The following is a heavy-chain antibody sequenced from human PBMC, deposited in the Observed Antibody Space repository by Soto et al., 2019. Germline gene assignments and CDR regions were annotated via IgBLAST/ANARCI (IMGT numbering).Heavy chain of an antibody. D-gene: IGHD5-12*01. CDR2: IYHSGST. CDR1: GGSISSSNW. Sequence: QVQLQESGPGLVKPSGTLSLTCAVSGGSISSSNWWSWVRQPPGKGLEWIGEIYHSGSTNYNPSLKSRVTMTVDNSEILFSLELSSVSAADPPVYYCARVKKWLRIRNWFDPCGQGTLVTVSS. J-gene: IGHJ5*02. CDR3: ARVKKWLRIRNWFDP. V-gene: IGHV4-4*02.